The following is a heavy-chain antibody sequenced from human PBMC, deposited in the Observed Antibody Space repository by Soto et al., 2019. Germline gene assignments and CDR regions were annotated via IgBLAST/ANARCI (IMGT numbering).Heavy chain of an antibody. V-gene: IGHV3-30-3*01. CDR3: ASADGYKTDDDAFAI. D-gene: IGHD5-12*01. Sequence: VQLVESGGGVVQPGRSLRLSCAASGFTFSSYAMHWVRQAPGKGLEWVAVISSDGSNKYYADSVKGRFTISRDNSNNTLYLQMNSLRAEDTVVYYCASADGYKTDDDAFAIWGQGTMVTVSS. CDR2: ISSDGSNK. J-gene: IGHJ3*02. CDR1: GFTFSSYA.